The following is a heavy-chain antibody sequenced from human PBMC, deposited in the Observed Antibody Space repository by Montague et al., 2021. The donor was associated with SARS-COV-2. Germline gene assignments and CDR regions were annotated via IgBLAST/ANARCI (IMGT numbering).Heavy chain of an antibody. CDR1: GGSISSGSYY. V-gene: IGHV4-61*02. D-gene: IGHD6-19*01. CDR3: ATDIAVAGLFDN. CDR2: ISISGST. J-gene: IGHJ4*02. Sequence: TLSLTCTVSGGSISSGSYYWSWIRQPAGKGLEWIGRISISGSTNYNLSLKSRVTISVDTSKNQFSLKLSSLTAADTAVYYCATDIAVAGLFDNWGQGTLVTFSS.